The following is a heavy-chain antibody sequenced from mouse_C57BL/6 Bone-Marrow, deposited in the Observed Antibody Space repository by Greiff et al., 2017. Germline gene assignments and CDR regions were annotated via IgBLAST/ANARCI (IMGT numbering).Heavy chain of an antibody. Sequence: EVMLVESGGDLVKPGGSLKLSCAASGFTFSSYGMSWVRQTPDKRLEWVATISSGGSYTYYPDSVKGRFTLSRDNAKNTLYLQMSSLKSEDTAMYYCARHEDGSSYNWYFDVWGTGTTVTVSS. CDR1: GFTFSSYG. D-gene: IGHD1-1*01. CDR2: ISSGGSYT. CDR3: ARHEDGSSYNWYFDV. J-gene: IGHJ1*03. V-gene: IGHV5-6*01.